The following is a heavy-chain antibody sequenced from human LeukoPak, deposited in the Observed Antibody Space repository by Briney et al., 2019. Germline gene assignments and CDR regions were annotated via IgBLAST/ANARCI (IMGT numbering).Heavy chain of an antibody. CDR3: ARGSGYNYSHFDY. CDR1: GFTFSDYY. CDR2: ISSGGSTI. J-gene: IGHJ4*02. Sequence: GGSLRLSCAASGFTFSDYYMSWIRHAPGKGLERVSYISSGGSTIYYGDSVKGRFTISRDNAKNSLYLQMNSLRAEDTAVYYCARGSGYNYSHFDYWGQGTLVTVSS. D-gene: IGHD5-18*01. V-gene: IGHV3-11*04.